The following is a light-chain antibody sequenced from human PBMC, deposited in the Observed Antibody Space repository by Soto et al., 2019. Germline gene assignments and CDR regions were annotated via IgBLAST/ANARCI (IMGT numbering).Light chain of an antibody. CDR2: GAS. CDR3: QQYSSWVWT. J-gene: IGKJ1*01. Sequence: EIVLTQFPATLSVSPGERVTLSCRTSESVSSSLAWYQQKPGQAPGLLIYGASTRATGIPARFSGSGSGTEFTLTISSLQSEDFAFYYCQQYSSWVWTFGQGTKVDIK. V-gene: IGKV3-15*01. CDR1: ESVSSS.